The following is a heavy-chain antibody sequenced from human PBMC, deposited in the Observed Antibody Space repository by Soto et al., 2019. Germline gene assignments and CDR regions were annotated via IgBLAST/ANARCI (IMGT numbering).Heavy chain of an antibody. CDR3: PRASPYDFTTWFDP. D-gene: IGHD3-3*01. CDR2: ISHSGST. Sequence: QVQLQESGPGLVKPSGTLSLTCAVSSGSISSSNWWSWVRQPPGKGLEWIGAISHSGSTNYNPYLKNRDTISVDKSTNQFSLKLSSVTAADTAVYYCPRASPYDFTTWFDPWGQGPLVNVSS. CDR1: SGSISSSNW. V-gene: IGHV4-4*02. J-gene: IGHJ5*02.